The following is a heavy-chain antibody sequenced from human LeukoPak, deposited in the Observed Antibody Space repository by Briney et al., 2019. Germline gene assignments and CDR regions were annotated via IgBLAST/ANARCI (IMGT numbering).Heavy chain of an antibody. CDR1: GYTFTSYG. D-gene: IGHD3-10*01. CDR3: ARDWGPYYYGSGSYPDAFDI. Sequence: ASVKVSCKASGYTFTSYGISWVRQAPGQGLEWMGWISAYNGNTNYAQKLQGRVTMTTDTSTRTAYMELRSLRSDDTAVYYCARDWGPYYYGSGSYPDAFDIWGQGTMVTVSS. J-gene: IGHJ3*02. V-gene: IGHV1-18*01. CDR2: ISAYNGNT.